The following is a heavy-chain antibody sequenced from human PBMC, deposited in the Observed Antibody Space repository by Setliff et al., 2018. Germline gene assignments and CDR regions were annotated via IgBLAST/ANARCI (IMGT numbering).Heavy chain of an antibody. CDR1: GDSFSDYY. CDR3: VRDRTAYSYGLDV. CDR2: INHSGST. J-gene: IGHJ6*02. D-gene: IGHD5-18*01. Sequence: SETLSLTCAVYGDSFSDYYWSWIRQPPGKGLEWIAEINHSGSTNFNPSLKTRVTMSVDTSKNQFALNLRSVTAADAAVYYCVRDRTAYSYGLDVWGQGTTVTVSS. V-gene: IGHV4-34*01.